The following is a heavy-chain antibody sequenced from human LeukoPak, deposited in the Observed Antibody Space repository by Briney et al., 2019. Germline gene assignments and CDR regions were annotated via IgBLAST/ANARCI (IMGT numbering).Heavy chain of an antibody. Sequence: GGSLRLSCAASGFTFSSYAMHWVRQAPGKGLEWVAVISYDGSNKYYADSVKGRFTISRDNSKNTLYLQMNSLRAEDTAVYYCAKDLSGSDTGNYWGQGTLVTVSS. D-gene: IGHD1-26*01. J-gene: IGHJ4*02. V-gene: IGHV3-30-3*01. CDR3: AKDLSGSDTGNY. CDR1: GFTFSSYA. CDR2: ISYDGSNK.